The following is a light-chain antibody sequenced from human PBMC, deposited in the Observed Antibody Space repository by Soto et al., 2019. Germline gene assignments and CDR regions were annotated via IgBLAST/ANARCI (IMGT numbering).Light chain of an antibody. CDR2: EVI. CDR1: SSDVGSYNY. J-gene: IGLJ3*02. CDR3: SSYTSTSTRM. Sequence: QSALTQPPSASGSPGQSVTISCTGTSSDVGSYNYVSWYQQNPGKAPKLIIYEVINRPSGVSNRFSGSKSGNTASLTISGLQAEDEADYYCSSYTSTSTRMFGGGTKLTVL. V-gene: IGLV2-14*01.